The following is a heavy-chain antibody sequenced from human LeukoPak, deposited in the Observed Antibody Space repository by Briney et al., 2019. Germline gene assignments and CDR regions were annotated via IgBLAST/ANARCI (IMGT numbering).Heavy chain of an antibody. CDR2: SNPNSGGT. D-gene: IGHD3-10*01. Sequence: ASVKVSCKASGYTFTGYYMRWVRHAPGQGLEWMGWSNPNSGGTNYAQKFQGRVTMTRDTSISTAYMELSRLRSDDTAVYYCARGARITMVRGPPVYWGQGTLVTVSS. J-gene: IGHJ4*02. CDR1: GYTFTGYY. V-gene: IGHV1-2*02. CDR3: ARGARITMVRGPPVY.